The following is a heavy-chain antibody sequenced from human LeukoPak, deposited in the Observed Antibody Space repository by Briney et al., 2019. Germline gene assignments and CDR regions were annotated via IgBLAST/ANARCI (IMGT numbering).Heavy chain of an antibody. J-gene: IGHJ3*02. CDR3: ARGPNRLYCSGGSCYGAAFDI. V-gene: IGHV3-30*04. CDR2: ISYDGSNK. CDR1: GFTFSSYA. D-gene: IGHD2-15*01. Sequence: GGSLRLSCAASGFTFSSYAMHWVRQAPGKGLEWVAVISYDGSNKYYADSVKGRLTISRDNSKNTLYLQMNSLRAEDTAVYYCARGPNRLYCSGGSCYGAAFDIWGQGTMVTVPS.